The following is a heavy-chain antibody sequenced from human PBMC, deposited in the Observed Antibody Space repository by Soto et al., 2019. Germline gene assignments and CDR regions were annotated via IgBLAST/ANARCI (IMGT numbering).Heavy chain of an antibody. J-gene: IGHJ4*02. Sequence: QVTLKESGPVLVKPTETLTLTCTVSGFSLSNVRMGVSWIRQPPGKALEWLAHIFSNDEKSYSTSLKSRLTIXXDXSXTQVVLTTTNMDPVNTATYYCARTSSDDYGDYSFDYWGQGTLVTVSS. CDR3: ARTSSDDYGDYSFDY. CDR2: IFSNDEK. D-gene: IGHD4-17*01. V-gene: IGHV2-26*01. CDR1: GFSLSNVRMG.